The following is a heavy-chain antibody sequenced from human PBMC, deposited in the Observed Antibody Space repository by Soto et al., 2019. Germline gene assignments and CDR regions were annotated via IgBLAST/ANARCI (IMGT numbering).Heavy chain of an antibody. V-gene: IGHV3-23*01. CDR1: GFTFSTYV. D-gene: IGHD6-19*01. Sequence: EVQLLESGGGLVQPGGSLRLSCAASGFTFSTYVMSWVRQAPGKGLEWVSAIRSSGDYTYYVDSVKGRFSISRDNSKNKLFLQMNSLRAEDTAVYYCAKNRCPGGSGPKYFDYWGEGTLVTPSS. CDR2: IRSSGDYT. J-gene: IGHJ4*01. CDR3: AKNRCPGGSGPKYFDY.